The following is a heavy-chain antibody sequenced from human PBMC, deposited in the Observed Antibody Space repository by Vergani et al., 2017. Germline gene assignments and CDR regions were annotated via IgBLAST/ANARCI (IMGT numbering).Heavy chain of an antibody. CDR1: GGSISSYY. D-gene: IGHD1-26*01. CDR2: IYTSGST. J-gene: IGHJ2*01. V-gene: IGHV4-4*09. Sequence: QVQLQESGPGLVKPSETLSLTCTVSGGSISSYYWSWIRQPPGKGLERIGYIYTSGSTNYNPSLKSRVTISVDTSKNQFSLKLSSVTAADTAVYYCARPKYSGSYYRHWYFDLWGRGTLVTVSS. CDR3: ARPKYSGSYYRHWYFDL.